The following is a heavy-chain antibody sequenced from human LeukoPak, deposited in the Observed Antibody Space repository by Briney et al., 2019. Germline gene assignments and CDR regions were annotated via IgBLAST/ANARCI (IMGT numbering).Heavy chain of an antibody. CDR2: IYYSGST. D-gene: IGHD2/OR15-2a*01. Sequence: SETLSLTCTVSGGSISSYYWSWIRQPPGKGLEWIGYIYYSGSTNYNPSLKSRVTISVDTSKNQFSLKLSSVTAADTAVYYCARDRNSGYFDLWGRGTLVTVSS. CDR3: ARDRNSGYFDL. CDR1: GGSISSYY. J-gene: IGHJ2*01. V-gene: IGHV4-59*01.